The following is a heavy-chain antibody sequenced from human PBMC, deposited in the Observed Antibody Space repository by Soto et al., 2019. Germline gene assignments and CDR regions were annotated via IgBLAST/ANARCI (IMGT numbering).Heavy chain of an antibody. CDR3: AHTIVVVPTAHDAFDV. CDR2: LYWDDDK. V-gene: IGHV2-5*02. D-gene: IGHD2-2*01. J-gene: IGHJ3*01. Sequence: QITLKESGPTLVKPTQTLTLTCTFSGFSLSSIGVGVGWIRQPPGKALEWLGILYWDDDKHYSPPLKSRISIAKDTSTDQVVLTLTNMDPVATDTYYWAHTIVVVPTAHDAFDVWGQGTMVTVSS. CDR1: GFSLSSIGVG.